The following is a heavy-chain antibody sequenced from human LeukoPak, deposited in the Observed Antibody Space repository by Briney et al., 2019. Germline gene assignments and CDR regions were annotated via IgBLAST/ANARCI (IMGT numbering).Heavy chain of an antibody. D-gene: IGHD1-26*01. CDR3: AKSKRPWELLID. V-gene: IGHV3-23*01. J-gene: IGHJ4*02. CDR2: ISGSGGST. Sequence: GGSLRLSCAASGFTFSSYAMSWVRQAPGKGLEWDSAISGSGGSTYYADSVKGRFTISRDNSKDTLYLQMNSLRAEDTAVYYCAKSKRPWELLIDWGQGTLVTVSS. CDR1: GFTFSSYA.